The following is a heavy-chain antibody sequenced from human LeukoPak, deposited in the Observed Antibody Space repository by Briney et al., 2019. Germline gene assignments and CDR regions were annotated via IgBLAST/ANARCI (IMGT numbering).Heavy chain of an antibody. Sequence: GESLKISCKGSGYSFTSYWIGWVRQMPGKGLEWMGIIYPGDSDTRYSPSFQGQVTISADKSVSTAYLQWSSLKASDTAMYYCARRGDSSRYGGSWFDPWGQGTLVTVSS. V-gene: IGHV5-51*01. CDR3: ARRGDSSRYGGSWFDP. J-gene: IGHJ5*02. D-gene: IGHD6-19*01. CDR1: GYSFTSYW. CDR2: IYPGDSDT.